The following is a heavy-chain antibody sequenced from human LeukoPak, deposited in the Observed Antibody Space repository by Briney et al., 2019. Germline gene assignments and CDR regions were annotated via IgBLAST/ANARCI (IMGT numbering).Heavy chain of an antibody. CDR2: IYHSGST. Sequence: SETLSLTCTVSGYSISSGYYWGWIRQPPGKGLEWIGSIYHSGSTYYNPSLKIRVTISVDTSKNQFSLKLSSVTAADTAVYYCASYYMDVWGKGTTVTVSS. CDR1: GYSISSGYY. J-gene: IGHJ6*03. CDR3: ASYYMDV. V-gene: IGHV4-38-2*02.